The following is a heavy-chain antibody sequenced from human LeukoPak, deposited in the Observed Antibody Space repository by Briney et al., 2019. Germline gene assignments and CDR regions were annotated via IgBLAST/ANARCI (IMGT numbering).Heavy chain of an antibody. D-gene: IGHD3-10*01. V-gene: IGHV3-73*01. CDR2: IRSKANSYAT. CDR3: ILRGVIPINNWFDP. J-gene: IGHJ5*02. CDR1: GFTFSGSA. Sequence: GGSLRLSCAASGFTFSGSAMHWVRQASGKGLEWVGRIRSKANSYATAYAASVKGRFTISRDDSKNTAYLQMNSLKTEDTAVYYCILRGVIPINNWFDPWGQGTLVTVFS.